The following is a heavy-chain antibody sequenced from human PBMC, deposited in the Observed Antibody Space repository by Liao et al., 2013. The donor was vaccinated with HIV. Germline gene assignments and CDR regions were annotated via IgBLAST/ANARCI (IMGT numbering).Heavy chain of an antibody. CDR2: IYNNENT. CDR3: ARGRDAFDI. CDR1: GDSINSGKYY. V-gene: IGHV4-61*02. J-gene: IGHJ3*02. Sequence: QVQLQESGPGLVKPSQTLSLTCNVSGDSINSGKYYWAWIRQPAGKGLEWIGRIYNNENTHYTPSLKGRVTISADMSKNQFSLRLRYVTAADTAVYFCARGRDAFDIWGQGTLVTVSS.